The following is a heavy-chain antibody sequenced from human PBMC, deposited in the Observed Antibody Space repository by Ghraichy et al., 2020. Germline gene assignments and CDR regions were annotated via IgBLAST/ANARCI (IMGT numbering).Heavy chain of an antibody. CDR1: GGSIRSGDYY. V-gene: IGHV4-30-4*01. CDR2: IYYSGNT. CDR3: ARERVIWSGSQRGMDV. J-gene: IGHJ6*02. Sequence: SETLSLTCTVSGGSIRSGDYYWTWIRQPPGKGLEWIGYIYYSGNTYSNPSLKSRVTISVDTSKNQFSLKVRSVTAADTAVYYCARERVIWSGSQRGMDVWGQGTTVTVSS. D-gene: IGHD3-3*01.